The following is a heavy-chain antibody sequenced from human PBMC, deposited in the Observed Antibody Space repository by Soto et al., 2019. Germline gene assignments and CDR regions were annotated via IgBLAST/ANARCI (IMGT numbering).Heavy chain of an antibody. V-gene: IGHV3-11*01. D-gene: IGHD2-8*01. J-gene: IGHJ5*02. CDR3: ARGVVLSKKWLDP. CDR2: ISSSGSTI. Sequence: GGSLRLSCAASGFTFSDYYMSWIRQAPGKGLGWVPYISSSGSTIYYADSVKGPFTISRDNAKNSLYLQMNSLRAEDTAVYYCARGVVLSKKWLDPWGRGTLVNVSS. CDR1: GFTFSDYY.